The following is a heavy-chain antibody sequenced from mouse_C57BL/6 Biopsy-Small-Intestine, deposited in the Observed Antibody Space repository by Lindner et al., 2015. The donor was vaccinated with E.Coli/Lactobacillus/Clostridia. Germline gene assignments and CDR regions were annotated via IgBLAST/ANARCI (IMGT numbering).Heavy chain of an antibody. J-gene: IGHJ3*01. CDR3: ARKDDSSGSFAY. Sequence: VQLQESGAELARPGASVKLSCKASGYTLTSYDITWVRQRPGQGLEWIGEIYPRSDSTYYNENFKGKATLTADTSSSTAYMELRSLTSEDSAVYFCARKDDSSGSFAYWGQGTLVTVSA. D-gene: IGHD3-2*01. CDR1: GYTLTSYD. V-gene: IGHV1-81*01. CDR2: IYPRSDST.